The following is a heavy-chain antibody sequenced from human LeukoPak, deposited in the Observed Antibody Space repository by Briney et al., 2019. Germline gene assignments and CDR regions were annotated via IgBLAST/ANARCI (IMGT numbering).Heavy chain of an antibody. CDR1: GITLSNYA. CDR2: ISGSAGGT. D-gene: IGHD4-23*01. V-gene: IGHV3-23*01. CDR3: AKNVRVTY. Sequence: GGSLRLSCVVSGITLSNYAMSWVRQAPGKGLEWVSGISGSAGGTNYADSVKGRFTISRDNSMNTMYLQMNSLRAEDTAVYYCAKNVRVTYWGQGTLVTVSS. J-gene: IGHJ4*02.